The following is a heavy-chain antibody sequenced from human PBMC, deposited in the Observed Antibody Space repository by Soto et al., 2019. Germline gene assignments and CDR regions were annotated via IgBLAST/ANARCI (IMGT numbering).Heavy chain of an antibody. CDR2: IYYSGRT. J-gene: IGHJ4*02. V-gene: IGHV4-30-4*02. CDR1: GGSIDNYEYY. CDR3: ARDRSNSPDYFDF. D-gene: IGHD6-6*01. Sequence: KTSDTLSLTCTVSGGSIDNYEYYWTWIRQPPGKGLEWVGYIYYSGRTNYNPSLNSRLTISLDTSKNQFSLRLTSVSAADTAMYYCARDRSNSPDYFDFWGQGTLVTVSS.